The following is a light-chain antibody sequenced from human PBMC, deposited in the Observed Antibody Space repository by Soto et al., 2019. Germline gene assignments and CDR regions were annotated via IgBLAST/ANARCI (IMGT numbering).Light chain of an antibody. CDR2: GAS. V-gene: IGKV3-20*01. Sequence: EIVLTQSPGTLSLSPGQRATLSCRASESISRDYLAWYQQRLGQAPRLLIYGASSGATGIPDRFSGSGSGTDFTLTISRLEPEDFAVYYCHYCGSSPYTFGQGTNLEIK. CDR3: HYCGSSPYT. J-gene: IGKJ2*01. CDR1: ESISRDY.